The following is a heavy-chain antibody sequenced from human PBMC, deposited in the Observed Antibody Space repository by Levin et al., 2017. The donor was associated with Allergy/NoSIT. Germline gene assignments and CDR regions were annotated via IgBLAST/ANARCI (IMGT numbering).Heavy chain of an antibody. D-gene: IGHD1-14*01. CDR1: GFTFSSSG. Sequence: SVKVSCKASGFTFSSSGMQWVRQARGQRLEWIGWIVVGNGYTKYAEKFQERVTFTVDMSTSTAYMELSSLRSEDTAVYYCAAVDPPDSWGQGTQVTVSS. J-gene: IGHJ4*02. CDR3: AAVDPPDS. CDR2: IVVGNGYT. V-gene: IGHV1-58*02.